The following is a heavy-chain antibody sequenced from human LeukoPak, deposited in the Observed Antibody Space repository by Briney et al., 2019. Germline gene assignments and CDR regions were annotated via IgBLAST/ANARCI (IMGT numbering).Heavy chain of an antibody. V-gene: IGHV4-39*01. Sequence: KASETLSLTCTVSGGTIDTSRYYWGWIRQPPGKGLEWLANIYYRGDPFYNPSLKSRLTISMDTSKNQFSLRLTSVTAADTAVYYCAGTSVTLHFWGQGALVTVSS. J-gene: IGHJ4*02. D-gene: IGHD4-17*01. CDR1: GGTIDTSRYY. CDR3: AGTSVTLHF. CDR2: IYYRGDP.